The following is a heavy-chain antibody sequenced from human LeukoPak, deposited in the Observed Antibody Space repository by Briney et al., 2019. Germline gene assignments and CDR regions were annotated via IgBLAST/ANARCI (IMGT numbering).Heavy chain of an antibody. CDR2: ISGGVGNT. V-gene: IGHV3-23*01. D-gene: IGHD3-10*01. CDR3: ARGAAGSYYEPFDY. Sequence: GGSLRLSCAASEFTFNTYAMSWVRQAPGKGLEWVSIISGGVGNTYYAESVKGRFTISRDNSKSTLYLQMNSLRAGDTAVYYCARGAAGSYYEPFDYWGQGTLVTVSS. CDR1: EFTFNTYA. J-gene: IGHJ4*02.